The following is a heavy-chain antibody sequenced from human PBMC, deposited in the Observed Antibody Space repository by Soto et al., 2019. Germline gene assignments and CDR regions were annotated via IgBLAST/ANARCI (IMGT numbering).Heavy chain of an antibody. J-gene: IGHJ3*02. CDR3: ARAGDSDAFDI. CDR1: GFTFSSYG. D-gene: IGHD3-16*01. V-gene: IGHV3-33*01. Sequence: QVQLVESGGGVVQPGRSPRLSCAASGFTFSSYGMHWVRQAPGKGLEWVAVIWYDGSNKYYADSVKGRFTISRDNSKNTLYLQMNSLRAEDTAVYYCARAGDSDAFDIWGQGTMVTVSS. CDR2: IWYDGSNK.